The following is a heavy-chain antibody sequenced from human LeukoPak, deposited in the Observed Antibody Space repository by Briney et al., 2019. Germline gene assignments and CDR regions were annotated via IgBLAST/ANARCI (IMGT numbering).Heavy chain of an antibody. CDR2: INPNSGGP. J-gene: IGHJ5*02. V-gene: IGHV1-2*02. D-gene: IGHD3-16*01. CDR1: GYTFTGYY. Sequence: ASVNVSCKASGYTFTGYYIHWVRQAPGQGLEWMGWINPNSGGPNYAQKFQGRVTMTRDTSIGTAYMEMSRLRSDDTAVYYCARDVSAGGTNWFDPWGQGTLVTVSS. CDR3: ARDVSAGGTNWFDP.